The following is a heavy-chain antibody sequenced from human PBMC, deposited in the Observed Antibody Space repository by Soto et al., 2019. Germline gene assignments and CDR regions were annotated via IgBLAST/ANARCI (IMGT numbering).Heavy chain of an antibody. Sequence: PSETLSLTCTVSGCSISSGDYYWSWIRQPPGKGLEWIGEIYHSGSTNYNPSLKSRVTISVDKSKNQFSLKLSSVTAADTAVYYCARSKLEDGDYVYYYYGMDVWGQGTTVTVSS. D-gene: IGHD4-17*01. CDR3: ARSKLEDGDYVYYYYGMDV. CDR2: IYHSGST. CDR1: GCSISSGDYY. J-gene: IGHJ6*02. V-gene: IGHV4-30-4*01.